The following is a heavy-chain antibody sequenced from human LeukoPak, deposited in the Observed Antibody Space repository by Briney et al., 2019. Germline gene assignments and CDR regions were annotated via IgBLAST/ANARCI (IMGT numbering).Heavy chain of an antibody. D-gene: IGHD2-2*01. J-gene: IGHJ3*02. Sequence: SETLSLTCTVSGGSITSYYWSWIRQPPGKGLEWIAYISYSGSTNYNPSLKSRVSISIDTSKNQFSLNLSSVTAADTAVYYCARGVVVPAATGNDAFDIWGQGTMVTVSS. CDR3: ARGVVVPAATGNDAFDI. CDR2: ISYSGST. CDR1: GGSITSYY. V-gene: IGHV4-59*01.